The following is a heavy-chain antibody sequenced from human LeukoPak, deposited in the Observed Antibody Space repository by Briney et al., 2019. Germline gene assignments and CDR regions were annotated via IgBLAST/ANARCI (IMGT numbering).Heavy chain of an antibody. CDR1: GGTFSSYA. Sequence: SVKVSCKASGGTFSSYAISWVRQAPGQGLEWMGGIIPIFGTANYAQKFQGRVTITADESTSTAYMELSSLRSEDTAVYYCASAPSTSGYYYYYYYGMDVWGQGTTVTVSS. CDR3: ASAPSTSGYYYYYYYGMDV. J-gene: IGHJ6*02. CDR2: IIPIFGTA. V-gene: IGHV1-69*01. D-gene: IGHD3-22*01.